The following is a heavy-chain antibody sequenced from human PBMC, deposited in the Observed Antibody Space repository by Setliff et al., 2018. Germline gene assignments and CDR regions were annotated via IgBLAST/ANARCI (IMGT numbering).Heavy chain of an antibody. D-gene: IGHD3-22*01. CDR1: GGSFSGYY. J-gene: IGHJ4*02. Sequence: PSETLSLTCAVYGGSFSGYYWSWIRQPPGKGLEWIGEINHSGSTFYNPSLRSRVTISVDTSKNQISLKLTSVSAADTAVYYCARRDSTSYYGYSFDFWGRGTLVTVSS. CDR3: ARRDSTSYYGYSFDF. CDR2: INHSGST. V-gene: IGHV4-34*01.